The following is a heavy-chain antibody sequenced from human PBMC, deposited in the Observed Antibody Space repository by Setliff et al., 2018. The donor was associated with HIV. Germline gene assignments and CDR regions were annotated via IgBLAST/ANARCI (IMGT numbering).Heavy chain of an antibody. J-gene: IGHJ4*02. Sequence: GGSLRLSCAASGFTFSSYAMHWVRQAPGKGLEWVAVISYDGSNKYYADSVKGRFTISRDNSKNTLYLQMSSLRAEDTAMYYCAKDPFLRQAVPGGVDYWGQGTLVTVSS. CDR3: AKDPFLRQAVPGGVDY. CDR1: GFTFSSYA. D-gene: IGHD6-19*01. CDR2: ISYDGSNK. V-gene: IGHV3-30*04.